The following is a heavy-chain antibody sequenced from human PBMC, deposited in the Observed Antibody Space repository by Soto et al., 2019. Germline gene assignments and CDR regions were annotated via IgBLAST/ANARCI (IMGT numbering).Heavy chain of an antibody. J-gene: IGHJ4*02. CDR2: IKQDGSEK. CDR1: GFTFSDSW. D-gene: IGHD1-1*01. Sequence: GGPLRLSCAASGFTFSDSWMSWIRQAPGEGLEWVANIKQDGSEKYYVDSVRGRFTISRDNAKNSLFLQMNSLRAEDTAVYFCGRHSGTFFDYWAQGALVTVSS. V-gene: IGHV3-7*05. CDR3: GRHSGTFFDY.